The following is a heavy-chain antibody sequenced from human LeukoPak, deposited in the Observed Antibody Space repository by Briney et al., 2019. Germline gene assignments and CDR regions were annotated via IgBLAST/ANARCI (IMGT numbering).Heavy chain of an antibody. V-gene: IGHV4-39*01. Sequence: NAGGSLRLSCAASGFTFSSYAMSWVRQAPGKGLEWIGSIYDSGSTYYNPSLKSRVTISVDTSKNQFSLKLNSVTAADTAVYYCARHYGPWGQGTLVTVSS. CDR2: IYDSGST. CDR1: GFTFSSYA. J-gene: IGHJ5*02. CDR3: ARHYGP. D-gene: IGHD3-10*01.